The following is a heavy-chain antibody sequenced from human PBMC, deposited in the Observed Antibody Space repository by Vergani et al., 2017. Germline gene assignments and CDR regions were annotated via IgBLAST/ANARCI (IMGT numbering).Heavy chain of an antibody. J-gene: IGHJ6*03. CDR2: ISWNSGAV. Sequence: EVDLVESGGGLAQPGGSLRLSCEASGITFWKFGMHWVRQGPGKGLEWVSGISWNSGAVDYADSVRGRFTISRDNAKNSLFLEMNSLRAEDTAVYYCARSSITIFGVVTRWDYYMDVWGKGTTVTVSS. V-gene: IGHV3-9*01. CDR3: ARSSITIFGVVTRWDYYMDV. D-gene: IGHD3-3*01. CDR1: GITFWKFG.